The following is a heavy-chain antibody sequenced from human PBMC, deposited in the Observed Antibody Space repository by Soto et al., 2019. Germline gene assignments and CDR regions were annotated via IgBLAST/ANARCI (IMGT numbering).Heavy chain of an antibody. CDR2: IYYSGST. CDR1: GGSISSSSYY. CDR3: ARLKKNRGYSLDWFDP. D-gene: IGHD5-18*01. V-gene: IGHV4-39*01. Sequence: SETLSLTCTVSGGSISSSSYYWGWIRQPPGKGFDWIGSIYYSGSTYYNPSLKSRVTISVDTSMNQFFLKLSSVTAADTTVYYRARLKKNRGYSLDWFDPWGQGTLVTVSS. J-gene: IGHJ5*02.